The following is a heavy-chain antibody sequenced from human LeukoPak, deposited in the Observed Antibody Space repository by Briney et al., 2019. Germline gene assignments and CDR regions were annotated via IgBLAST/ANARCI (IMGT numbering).Heavy chain of an antibody. CDR1: GYTLTSYS. V-gene: IGHV1-18*01. J-gene: IGHJ4*02. CDR3: ARASYCSDGSCYSDY. D-gene: IGHD2-15*01. CDR2: ISAYNGNT. Sequence: ASVKVSCKASGYTLTSYSISWVRQATGQGLEWMGWISAYNGNTIYAQKVKGRVTMTTDTSTSTAYMELRSLKSDDTAVYYCARASYCSDGSCYSDYWGQGTLVTVSS.